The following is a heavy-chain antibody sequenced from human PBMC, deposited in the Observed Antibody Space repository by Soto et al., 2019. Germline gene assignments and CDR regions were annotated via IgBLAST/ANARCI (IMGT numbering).Heavy chain of an antibody. D-gene: IGHD6-19*01. CDR3: VTWLSAHFDY. J-gene: IGHJ4*02. CDR1: GFTFAHYA. Sequence: PGGSLRLSCAASGFTFAHYAMMWARQAPGRGLEWVSTIDGPTTNTHYIDSVKGRFFISRDNAINTVYLQMNGLGAEDTAVYYCVTWLSAHFDYWGRGTLVTVSS. CDR2: IDGPTTNT. V-gene: IGHV3-23*05.